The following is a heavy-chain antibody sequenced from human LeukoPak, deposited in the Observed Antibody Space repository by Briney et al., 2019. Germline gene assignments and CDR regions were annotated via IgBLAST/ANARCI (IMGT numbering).Heavy chain of an antibody. J-gene: IGHJ6*03. CDR1: GYTFTGYY. Sequence: ASVKVSCKASGYTFTGYYMHWVRQAPGQGLEWMGRINPNSGGTNYAQKFQGRVTMTRDTSISTAYMELSRLRSDDTAVSYCARSLYPSVADTYYYYYYMGVWGKGTTVTVSS. D-gene: IGHD6-19*01. CDR3: ARSLYPSVADTYYYYYYMGV. CDR2: INPNSGGT. V-gene: IGHV1-2*06.